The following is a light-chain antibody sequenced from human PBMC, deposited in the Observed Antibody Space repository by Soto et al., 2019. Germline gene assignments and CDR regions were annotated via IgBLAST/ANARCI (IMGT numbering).Light chain of an antibody. CDR3: QEYGSLPTT. CDR2: GAS. CDR1: QRVSSSY. Sequence: EIVLTQSPGTLSLSPGERATLSCRASQRVSSSYLAWYQQKPGQAPRLLIYGASSRATGIPDRFSGSGSGTDFTLTISRLDPEDFAVYYCQEYGSLPTTFGQGTKVEIK. J-gene: IGKJ1*01. V-gene: IGKV3-20*01.